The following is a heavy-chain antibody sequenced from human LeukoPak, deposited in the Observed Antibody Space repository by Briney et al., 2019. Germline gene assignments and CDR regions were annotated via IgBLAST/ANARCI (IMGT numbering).Heavy chain of an antibody. D-gene: IGHD4-17*01. V-gene: IGHV4-59*12. Sequence: DPSETLSLTCTVSGGSISSYYWSWIRQPPGKGLEWIGYIYYSGSTNYNPSLKSRVTISVDTSKNQFSLKLSSVTAADTAVYYCARGQNGYGDYPNYGMDVWGQGTTVTVSS. J-gene: IGHJ6*02. CDR1: GGSISSYY. CDR2: IYYSGST. CDR3: ARGQNGYGDYPNYGMDV.